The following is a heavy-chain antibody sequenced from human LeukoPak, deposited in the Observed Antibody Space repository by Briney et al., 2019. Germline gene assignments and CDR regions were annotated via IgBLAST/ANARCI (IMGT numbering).Heavy chain of an antibody. V-gene: IGHV3-23*01. Sequence: GGSLRLSCAASGFTFSSYAMNWVRQAPGRGLEWVSAIGGSGGSTYYADSVKGRFTISRDNSKNTLYLQMNSLRAEDTVVYYCAKDGGIAPRPFYFDYWGQGTLVTVSS. CDR1: GFTFSSYA. J-gene: IGHJ4*02. CDR3: AKDGGIAPRPFYFDY. CDR2: IGGSGGST. D-gene: IGHD6-6*01.